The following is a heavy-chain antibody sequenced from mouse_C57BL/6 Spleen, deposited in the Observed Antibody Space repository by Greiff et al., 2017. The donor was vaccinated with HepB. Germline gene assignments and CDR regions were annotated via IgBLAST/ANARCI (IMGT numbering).Heavy chain of an antibody. CDR2: IDPSDSYT. D-gene: IGHD3-1*01. J-gene: IGHJ2*01. Sequence: QVQLQQPVAELVMPGASVKLSCKASGYTFTSYWMHWVKQRPGQGLEWIGEIDPSDSYTNYNQKFKGKSTLTVDKSSSTAYMQLSSLTSEDSAVYYGARKGLFSGYSRFDYWGQGTTLTVSS. CDR1: GYTFTSYW. V-gene: IGHV1-69*01. CDR3: ARKGLFSGYSRFDY.